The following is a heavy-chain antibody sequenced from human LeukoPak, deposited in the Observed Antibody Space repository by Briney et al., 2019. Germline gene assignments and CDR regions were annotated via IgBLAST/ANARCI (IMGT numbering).Heavy chain of an antibody. D-gene: IGHD3-16*01. V-gene: IGHV3-7*01. Sequence: GGSLRLSCAASGFTFSSYSMNWVRQAPGKGLEWVANMNQDGSGKYYMDSVKGRFAISRDNAKNSLYLQMNNLRVEDTAVHYCARDNDRKDDSWGQGTLVTVSS. CDR1: GFTFSSYS. CDR3: ARDNDRKDDS. CDR2: MNQDGSGK. J-gene: IGHJ5*02.